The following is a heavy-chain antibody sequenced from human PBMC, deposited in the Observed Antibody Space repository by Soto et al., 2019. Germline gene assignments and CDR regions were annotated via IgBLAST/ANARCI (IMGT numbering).Heavy chain of an antibody. D-gene: IGHD6-19*01. CDR3: AKGGSGWPYFDY. CDR2: ISGSGGST. V-gene: IGHV3-23*01. Sequence: EVQLLESGGGLVQPGGSLRLSCAASGFTFSSYAMSWVRQAPGKGLEWVSAISGSGGSTYYADSVKGRFTISRDNSKNTLYLQMNRLRAEDTAVYYCAKGGSGWPYFDYWGQGTLVTVSS. CDR1: GFTFSSYA. J-gene: IGHJ4*02.